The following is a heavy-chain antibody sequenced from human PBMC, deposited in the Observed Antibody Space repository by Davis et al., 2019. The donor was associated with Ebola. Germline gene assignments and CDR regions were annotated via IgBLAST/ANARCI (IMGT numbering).Heavy chain of an antibody. Sequence: GGSLRLSCKGSGYGFTNYWIGWVRQMPGKGLEWMGSIFPDDSDATYSPSFQGQVTFSVDKSIRTAYLHWNSLKASDTATYYCARQGTTSWDSWGQGTLVTVSS. CDR3: ARQGTTSWDS. J-gene: IGHJ4*02. CDR2: IFPDDSDA. D-gene: IGHD2-2*01. CDR1: GYGFTNYW. V-gene: IGHV5-51*01.